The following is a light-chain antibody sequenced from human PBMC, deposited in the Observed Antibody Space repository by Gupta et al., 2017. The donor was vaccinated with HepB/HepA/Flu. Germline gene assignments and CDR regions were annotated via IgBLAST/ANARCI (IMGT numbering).Light chain of an antibody. CDR1: QTTNSH. J-gene: IGKJ5*01. CDR2: AAS. V-gene: IGKV1-9*01. CDR3: QQFTSYPIT. Sequence: DIQFSRYPSFLSASVGDRVTITFRASQTTNSHLICYQQKPGKAPNLLTYAASILQGAVPSRLSATGSGTDFTLTINSMHPAPLATYYSQQFTSYPITFDPGTRLDI.